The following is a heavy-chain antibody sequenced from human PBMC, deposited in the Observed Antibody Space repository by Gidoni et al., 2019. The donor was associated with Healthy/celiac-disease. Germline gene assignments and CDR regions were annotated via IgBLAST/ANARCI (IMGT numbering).Heavy chain of an antibody. J-gene: IGHJ4*02. CDR3: ARGRGGYSQSPDY. D-gene: IGHD3-22*01. CDR1: GFTFSSYG. Sequence: QVQLVESGGGVVQPGRSLRLSCAASGFTFSSYGMHWVRQAPGKGLEWVAVIWYDGSNKYYADSVKGRFTISRDNSKNTLYLQMNSLRAEDTAVYYCARGRGGYSQSPDYWGQGTLVTVSS. CDR2: IWYDGSNK. V-gene: IGHV3-33*01.